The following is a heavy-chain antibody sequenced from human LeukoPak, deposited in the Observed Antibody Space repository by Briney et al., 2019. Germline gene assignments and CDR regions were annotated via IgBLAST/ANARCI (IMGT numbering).Heavy chain of an antibody. CDR1: GFTFSSYW. J-gene: IGHJ2*01. Sequence: GGSLRLSCAVSGFTFSSYWMHWVRQSPGKGLAWVSRITSDGSATDYADSVRGRFTVSRDNAKNTLFLHMDSLRVEDAAVYYCARDASPGYFDLWGRGTLVTVSS. CDR3: ARDASPGYFDL. V-gene: IGHV3-74*01. CDR2: ITSDGSAT.